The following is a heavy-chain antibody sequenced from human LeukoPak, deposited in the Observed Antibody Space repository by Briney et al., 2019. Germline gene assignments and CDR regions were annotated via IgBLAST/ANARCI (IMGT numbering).Heavy chain of an antibody. CDR3: ARGRRSYYPLLYYFDY. CDR2: MNPNSGNT. CDR1: GGTFSSYA. J-gene: IGHJ4*02. D-gene: IGHD1-26*01. Sequence: ASVKVSCTASGGTFSSYAISWVRQAPGQGLEWMGWMNPNSGNTGYAQKFQGRVTMTRNTSISTAYMELSSLRSEDTAVYYCARGRRSYYPLLYYFDYWGQGTLVTVSS. V-gene: IGHV1-8*02.